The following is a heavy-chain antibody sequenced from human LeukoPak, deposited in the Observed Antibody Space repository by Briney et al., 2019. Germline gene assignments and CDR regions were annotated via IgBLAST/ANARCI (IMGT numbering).Heavy chain of an antibody. V-gene: IGHV4-59*08. D-gene: IGHD6-13*01. Sequence: SETLSLTCTVSGGSISSYYWSWIRQPPGKGLEWIGYIYYSGSTNYNPSLKSRVTISVDTTKNQFSLKLSSVTAADTAVYYCARMGSRYSSSPPDYYYYYYGMDVWGQGTTVTVSS. CDR1: GGSISSYY. J-gene: IGHJ6*02. CDR2: IYYSGST. CDR3: ARMGSRYSSSPPDYYYYYYGMDV.